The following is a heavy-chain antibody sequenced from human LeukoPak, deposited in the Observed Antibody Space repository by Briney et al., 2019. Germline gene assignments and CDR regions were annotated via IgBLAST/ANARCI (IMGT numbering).Heavy chain of an antibody. J-gene: IGHJ4*02. CDR1: GYTFTSYG. CDR3: ARDNKITMVRGVIAY. V-gene: IGHV1-18*01. CDR2: ISAYNGNT. Sequence: ASVKVSCKPSGYTFTSYGISCVRQAPGQGLEWMGWISAYNGNTNYAQKLQGRVTMTTDTSTSTAYMELRSLRSDDTAVYYCARDNKITMVRGVIAYWGQGTLVTVSS. D-gene: IGHD3-10*01.